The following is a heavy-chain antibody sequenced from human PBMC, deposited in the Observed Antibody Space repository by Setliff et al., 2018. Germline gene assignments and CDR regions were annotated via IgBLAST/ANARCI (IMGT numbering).Heavy chain of an antibody. CDR3: ARSSGPRVVLAADFDY. D-gene: IGHD5-12*01. V-gene: IGHV1-18*01. CDR1: GYNFITTG. Sequence: ASVKVSCKTSGYNFITTGISWVRQAPGQGPEWMGCISPYNGNTNYAQKFQDKVTMTTDTSTATVYMELKNLRSDDTAVYYCARSSGPRVVLAADFDYWGQGTLVTVSS. J-gene: IGHJ4*02. CDR2: ISPYNGNT.